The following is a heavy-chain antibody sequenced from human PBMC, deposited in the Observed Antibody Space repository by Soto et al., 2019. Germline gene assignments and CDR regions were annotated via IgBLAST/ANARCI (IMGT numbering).Heavy chain of an antibody. D-gene: IGHD4-17*01. Sequence: QEQLVESGGGVVQPGKSLRLSCTASRFAFSSYAMHWVRQAPGKGLEWVAVISYDGGYENYADSVKGRFTVSRDNSKNTLWLQMNSRRAEDTARYYCAKGTTVTPWRYLDLWGQGTLVTVSS. V-gene: IGHV3-30*18. CDR3: AKGTTVTPWRYLDL. CDR1: RFAFSSYA. CDR2: ISYDGGYE. J-gene: IGHJ2*01.